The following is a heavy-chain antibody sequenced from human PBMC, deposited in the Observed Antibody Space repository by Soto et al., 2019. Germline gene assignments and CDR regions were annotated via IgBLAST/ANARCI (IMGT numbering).Heavy chain of an antibody. V-gene: IGHV1-18*01. CDR2: ISAYNGNT. J-gene: IGHJ5*02. D-gene: IGHD3-22*01. CDR3: ARQYDSSGYYYFSYNWFDP. Sequence: GASVKVSCKASGYTFTSYCISWVRQAPGQGLEWMGWISAYNGNTNYAQKLQGRVTMTTDTSTSTAYMELRSLRSDDTAVYYCARQYDSSGYYYFSYNWFDPWGQGTLVTVSS. CDR1: GYTFTSYC.